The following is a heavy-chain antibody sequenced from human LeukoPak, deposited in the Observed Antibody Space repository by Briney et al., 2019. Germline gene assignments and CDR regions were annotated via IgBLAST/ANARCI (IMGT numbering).Heavy chain of an antibody. J-gene: IGHJ4*02. CDR1: AFSYAW. V-gene: IGHV3-15*01. CDR3: TRDRTTVPFDY. CDR2: IKSKTDGGTT. D-gene: IGHD4-17*01. Sequence: GGSLRLSCAASAFSYAWMSWVRQAPGRGLEWVGRIKSKTDGGTTDYAAPVKGRFTISRDDSENTLYLQMNSLKTEDSAVYYCTRDRTTVPFDYWGQGTLVTVSS.